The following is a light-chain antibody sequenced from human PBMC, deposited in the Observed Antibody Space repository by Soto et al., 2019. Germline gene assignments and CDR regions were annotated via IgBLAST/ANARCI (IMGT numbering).Light chain of an antibody. CDR1: QSLVHSDGNTY. V-gene: IGKV2-24*01. CDR2: QVS. CDR3: VQFAHFPRT. J-gene: IGKJ1*01. Sequence: DVVLTQTPLSSPATLGQPASISCRSSQSLVHSDGNTYLSWLQQRPGQPPRLLIYQVSNRFSGVPDRFSGSGAGTDFTLKISRVEAEDLGVYHCVQFAHFPRTFGQGTKVEIK.